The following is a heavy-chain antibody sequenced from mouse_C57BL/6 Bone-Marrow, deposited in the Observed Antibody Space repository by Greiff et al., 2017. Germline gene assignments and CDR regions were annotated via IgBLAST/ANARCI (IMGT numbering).Heavy chain of an antibody. CDR1: GYTFTDYY. CDR3: ARRSPYCFDY. V-gene: IGHV1-19*01. Sequence: VQLKQSGPVLVKPGASVKMSCKASGYTFTDYYMNWVKQSHGKSLEWIGVINPYNGGTSYNQKFKGKATLTVDKSSSTAYMELNSLTSEDSAVYYCARRSPYCFDYWGEGATLTVSS. J-gene: IGHJ2*01. CDR2: INPYNGGT.